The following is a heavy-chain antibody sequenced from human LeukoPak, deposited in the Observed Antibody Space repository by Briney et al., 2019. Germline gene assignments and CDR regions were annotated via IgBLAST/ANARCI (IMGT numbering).Heavy chain of an antibody. Sequence: SVKVSCKASGGTFSSYAISWVRQAPGQGLEWMGGIIPIFGTANYAQKFQGRVTITTDESTSTAYMELSSLRSEDTAVYYCARDPLTAMVTEGAYYYGMDVWGQGTTVTVSS. CDR3: ARDPLTAMVTEGAYYYGMDV. D-gene: IGHD5-18*01. CDR1: GGTFSSYA. J-gene: IGHJ6*02. V-gene: IGHV1-69*05. CDR2: IIPIFGTA.